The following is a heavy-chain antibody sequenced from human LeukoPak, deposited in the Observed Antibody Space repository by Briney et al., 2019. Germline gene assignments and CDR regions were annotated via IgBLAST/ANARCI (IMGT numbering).Heavy chain of an antibody. CDR3: ARPSGYYLHYAFDI. D-gene: IGHD3-22*01. V-gene: IGHV3-7*01. Sequence: GGSLRLSCAASGFTFSSYWMSWVRQAPGKGLEWVANIKQDGSEKYYVDSVKGRFNISRDNAKNSLYLRMNSLRAEDTAVYYCARPSGYYLHYAFDIWGQGTMVTVSS. CDR1: GFTFSSYW. J-gene: IGHJ3*02. CDR2: IKQDGSEK.